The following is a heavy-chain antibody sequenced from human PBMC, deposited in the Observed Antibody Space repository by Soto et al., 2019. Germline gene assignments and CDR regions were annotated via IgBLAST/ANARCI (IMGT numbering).Heavy chain of an antibody. CDR2: IIPIFGTP. CDR3: ASLNDYSNYVVDY. V-gene: IGHV1-69*01. CDR1: GGTFSSCA. D-gene: IGHD4-4*01. Sequence: QVQLVQSGAEVKKPGSSVKVSCKASGGTFSSCAISWVRQAPGQGLEWVGGIIPIFGTPNYAQKFQGRVTITADESTSTAYMELSSLRSEDTAVYYCASLNDYSNYVVDYWGQGTLVTVSS. J-gene: IGHJ4*02.